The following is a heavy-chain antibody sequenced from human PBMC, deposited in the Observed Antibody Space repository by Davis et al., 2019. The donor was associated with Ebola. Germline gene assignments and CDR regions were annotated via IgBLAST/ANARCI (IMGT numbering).Heavy chain of an antibody. Sequence: GESLKISCAASGFTLSSYWMHWVRQTPGKGLVWVSRINSDGSSTTYADSVKGRFTISRDNAKNTLYLQMNSLRPEDTAVYYCARDSDDYSFDYWGQGTLVTVSS. D-gene: IGHD4-11*01. CDR3: ARDSDDYSFDY. V-gene: IGHV3-74*01. J-gene: IGHJ4*02. CDR1: GFTLSSYW. CDR2: INSDGSST.